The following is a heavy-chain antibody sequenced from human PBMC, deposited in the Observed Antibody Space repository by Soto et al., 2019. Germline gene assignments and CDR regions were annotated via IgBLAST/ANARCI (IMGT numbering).Heavy chain of an antibody. J-gene: IGHJ3*02. D-gene: IGHD6-13*01. V-gene: IGHV4-59*08. CDR1: GDSISNFY. CDR3: ARHLWVGSSWYLGAFDI. Sequence: SQTLSLTCTVSGDSISNFYWSWIRQPPGKGLEWIGYIYYSGSTNYNPSLKSRVTISVDTSKNQFSLKLSSVTAADTAVYYCARHLWVGSSWYLGAFDIWGQGTMVTVSS. CDR2: IYYSGST.